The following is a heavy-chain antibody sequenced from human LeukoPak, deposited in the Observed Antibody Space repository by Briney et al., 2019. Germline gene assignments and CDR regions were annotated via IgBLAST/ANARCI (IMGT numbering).Heavy chain of an antibody. D-gene: IGHD3-3*01. J-gene: IGHJ2*01. CDR3: ARDVGYYTAYWYFDL. CDR1: GFTFSSYA. Sequence: GGSLRLSCAASGFTFSSYAMSWVRQAPGKGLEWVSAISSSGNIIYYADSVKGRFTISRDNAKNSLYLQMNSLRAEDTAVYYCARDVGYYTAYWYFDLWGRGTLVTVSS. CDR2: ISSSGNII. V-gene: IGHV3-21*01.